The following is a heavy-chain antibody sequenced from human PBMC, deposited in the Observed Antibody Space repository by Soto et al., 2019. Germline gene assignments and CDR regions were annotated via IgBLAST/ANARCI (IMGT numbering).Heavy chain of an antibody. CDR1: GFAFSSHP. J-gene: IGHJ3*02. V-gene: IGHV3-23*01. CDR2: ISDSGGLT. CDR3: ARRAFGSSRSFDI. Sequence: VQLLESGGDLVHPGGSLRLSCAASGFAFSSHPMSWVRQAPERGLEWVSGISDSGGLTYNADSVKGRFTISRDNSKNTLYRQMHSLRAEDTALYYCARRAFGSSRSFDIWGQGTMVTVSS. D-gene: IGHD6-6*01.